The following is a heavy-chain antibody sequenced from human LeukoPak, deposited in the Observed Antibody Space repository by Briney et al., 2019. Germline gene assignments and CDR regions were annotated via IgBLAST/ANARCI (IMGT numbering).Heavy chain of an antibody. CDR1: GGSISSYY. CDR3: ARQWGRLGFDY. CDR2: IYTSGST. V-gene: IGHV4-4*07. J-gene: IGHJ4*02. D-gene: IGHD2-8*01. Sequence: SETLSLTCTVSGGSISSYYWSWIRQPAGKGLGWIGRIYTSGSTNYNPSLKSRVTMSVDTSKNQFSLKLSSMTAADTAVYYCARQWGRLGFDYWGQGTLVTVSS.